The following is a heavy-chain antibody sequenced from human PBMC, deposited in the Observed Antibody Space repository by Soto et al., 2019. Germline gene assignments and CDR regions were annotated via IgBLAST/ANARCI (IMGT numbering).Heavy chain of an antibody. J-gene: IGHJ4*02. CDR3: ARGEDY. V-gene: IGHV1-3*04. CDR1: GYTFTSFN. D-gene: IGHD1-26*01. Sequence: QVQLGQSGAEVKKPGASVKVSCKASGYTFTSFNIHWVRQAPGQGLEWMGWISTASGKTEYSQQFQGRVTITRDTSASTAYMELSSLRSEDTAVYYCARGEDYWGQGALVTVSS. CDR2: ISTASGKT.